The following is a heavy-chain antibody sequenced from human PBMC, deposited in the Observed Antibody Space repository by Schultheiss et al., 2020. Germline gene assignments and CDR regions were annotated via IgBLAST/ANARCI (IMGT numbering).Heavy chain of an antibody. CDR1: GFSLSTSGVG. CDR3: ARNYHILTATNPYYYMDV. V-gene: IGHV4-61*08. D-gene: IGHD3-9*01. CDR2: AFHDGSF. J-gene: IGHJ6*03. Sequence: LVKPTQTLTLTCTFSGFSLSTSGVGVGWIRQPPGKGLEWIGYAFHDGSFNYNPSLKSRVTISVDTSNSQFSLKLNSVTAADTAVYYCARNYHILTATNPYYYMDVWGMGTTVTVSS.